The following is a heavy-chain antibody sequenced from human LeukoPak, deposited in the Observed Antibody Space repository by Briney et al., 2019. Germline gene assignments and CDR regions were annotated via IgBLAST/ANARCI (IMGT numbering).Heavy chain of an antibody. J-gene: IGHJ4*02. Sequence: SQTLSLTCTVSGGSISSGDYYWSWIRQPPGKGLEWIGYIYYSGSTYYNPSFKSRVAISVDTSKNQFSLKLSSVTAADTAVYYCARGHGWDFDYWGQGTLVTVSS. CDR3: ARGHGWDFDY. CDR2: IYYSGST. CDR1: GGSISSGDYY. D-gene: IGHD6-19*01. V-gene: IGHV4-30-4*01.